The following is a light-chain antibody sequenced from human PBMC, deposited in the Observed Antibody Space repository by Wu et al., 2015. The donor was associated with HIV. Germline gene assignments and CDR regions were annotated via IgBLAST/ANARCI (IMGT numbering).Light chain of an antibody. CDR2: GAS. CDR1: ENIKNF. V-gene: IGKV1-39*01. Sequence: DTLMTQSPSSLSASVGDRVIITCRASENIKNFLNWYQQRPGKAPKLLVYGASNLPSGVSPRFSGAGSGTDFSLIINNLQSEDFATYYCQQSYTSPRTFGQGINV. J-gene: IGKJ1*01. CDR3: QQSYTSPRT.